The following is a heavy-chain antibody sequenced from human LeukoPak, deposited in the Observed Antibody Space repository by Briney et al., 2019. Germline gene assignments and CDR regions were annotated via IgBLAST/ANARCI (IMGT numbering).Heavy chain of an antibody. CDR1: GGSISSYF. CDR3: ARNNWFDP. Sequence: SESLSLTCTVPGGSISSYFWSSVRQPPGKGLEWIGYIYYSGSTHYNPPLKSRVTISVDTSKSQFSLKLSSVTAADTAVYYCARNNWFDPWGQGTLVTVSS. V-gene: IGHV4-59*03. CDR2: IYYSGST. J-gene: IGHJ5*02.